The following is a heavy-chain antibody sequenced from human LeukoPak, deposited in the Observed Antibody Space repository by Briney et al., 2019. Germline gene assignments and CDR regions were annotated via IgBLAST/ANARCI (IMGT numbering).Heavy chain of an antibody. D-gene: IGHD5-12*01. V-gene: IGHV4-59*01. Sequence: PSETQSLTCTVSGGSISSYYWSWIRQPPGKGLEWIGYIYYSGSTNCNPSLKSRVTISVDTSKSQFSLKLSSVTAADTAVYYCARERVDFGYADWGQGTLVTVSS. CDR1: GGSISSYY. J-gene: IGHJ4*02. CDR3: ARERVDFGYAD. CDR2: IYYSGST.